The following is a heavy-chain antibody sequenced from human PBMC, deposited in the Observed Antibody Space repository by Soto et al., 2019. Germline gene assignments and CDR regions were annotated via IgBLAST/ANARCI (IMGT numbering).Heavy chain of an antibody. D-gene: IGHD3-22*01. CDR2: ISAYNGNT. CDR1: GYTFTSYG. V-gene: IGHV1-18*01. CDR3: AREGYYDSSRNRAFDI. Sequence: GASVKVSCKASGYTFTSYGISWVRQAPGQGLEWMGWISAYNGNTNYAQKLQGRVTMTTDTSTSTAYMELRSLRSDDTAVYYCAREGYYDSSRNRAFDIWGQGTMVTVS. J-gene: IGHJ3*02.